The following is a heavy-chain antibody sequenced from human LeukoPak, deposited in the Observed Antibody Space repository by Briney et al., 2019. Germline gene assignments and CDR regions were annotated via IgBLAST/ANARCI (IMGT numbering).Heavy chain of an antibody. CDR2: IFQSGST. Sequence: SETLSLTCTVSGYSISSAYYWGWIRQPPGKGLEWIGSIFQSGSTHYNPSLKSRVTISVDTSKNQFSLKLSSVTAADTAVYYRARVREQLVDYWGQGTLVTVSS. J-gene: IGHJ4*02. D-gene: IGHD6-13*01. CDR3: ARVREQLVDY. V-gene: IGHV4-38-2*02. CDR1: GYSISSAYY.